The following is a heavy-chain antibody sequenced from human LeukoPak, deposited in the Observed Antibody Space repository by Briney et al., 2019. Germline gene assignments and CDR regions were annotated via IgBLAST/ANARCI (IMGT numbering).Heavy chain of an antibody. Sequence: SVKVSCKASGGTLSSYAISWVRQAPGQGLEWMGRIIPIFGTANYAQKFQGRVTITTDESTSTAYMELSSLRSEDTAVYYCARVNYYDLNIWFDPWGQGTLVTVSS. V-gene: IGHV1-69*05. CDR2: IIPIFGTA. CDR3: ARVNYYDLNIWFDP. CDR1: GGTLSSYA. J-gene: IGHJ5*02. D-gene: IGHD3-22*01.